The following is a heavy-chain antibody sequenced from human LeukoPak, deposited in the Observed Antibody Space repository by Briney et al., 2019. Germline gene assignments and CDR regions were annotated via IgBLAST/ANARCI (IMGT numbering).Heavy chain of an antibody. D-gene: IGHD2-2*01. Sequence: GGSLRLSCEASGFTFTIYGMHWVRQAPGKGLEWVAFIRYDADNKNYADSVKGRFTISRDNSKNTLYLQMNNLRVEDTAVYYCAKVGSAATVPLDYWGQGTLVTVSS. V-gene: IGHV3-30*02. J-gene: IGHJ4*02. CDR1: GFTFTIYG. CDR3: AKVGSAATVPLDY. CDR2: IRYDADNK.